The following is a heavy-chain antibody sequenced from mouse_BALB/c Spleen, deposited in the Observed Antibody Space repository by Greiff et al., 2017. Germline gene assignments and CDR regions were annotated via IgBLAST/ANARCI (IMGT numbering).Heavy chain of an antibody. Sequence: VKLMESGAELMKPGASVKISCKATGYTFSSYWIEWVKQRPGHGLEWIGEILPGSGSTNYNEKFKGKATFTADTSSNTAYMQLSSLTSEDSAVYYCARSYGNYVGAMDYWGQGTSVTVSS. CDR2: ILPGSGST. CDR1: GYTFSSYW. J-gene: IGHJ4*01. CDR3: ARSYGNYVGAMDY. V-gene: IGHV1-9*01. D-gene: IGHD2-1*01.